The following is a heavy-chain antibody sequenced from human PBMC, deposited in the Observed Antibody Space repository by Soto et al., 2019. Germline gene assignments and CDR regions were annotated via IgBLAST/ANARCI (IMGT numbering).Heavy chain of an antibody. V-gene: IGHV6-1*01. J-gene: IGHJ4*02. Sequence: SQTLSLTCAISGDSVSSNSAAWNWIRQSPSRGLEWLGRTYYRSKWYNDYAVSVKSRITIKSDTSKPQFSLQLNSVTPDDTAVYYCARGVAGTFDFWGQGILVIVSA. D-gene: IGHD6-19*01. CDR2: TYYRSKWYN. CDR3: ARGVAGTFDF. CDR1: GDSVSSNSAA.